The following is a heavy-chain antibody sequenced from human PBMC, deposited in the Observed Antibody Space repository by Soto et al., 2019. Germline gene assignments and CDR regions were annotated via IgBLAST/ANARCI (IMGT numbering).Heavy chain of an antibody. CDR1: GYSFTKYG. CDR2: IHPNNGNT. Sequence: QVQLVQSGAEVKKPGASVKVSCKTSGYSFTKYGVNWVRQAPGQGLQWMGRIHPNNGNTDYAQTLQGRLTITTDTSTSSAYMELGSLRSNDTAVYFCARDVRILGRGLAFEIWGPGTMVTVSS. J-gene: IGHJ3*02. D-gene: IGHD3-3*01. CDR3: ARDVRILGRGLAFEI. V-gene: IGHV1-18*01.